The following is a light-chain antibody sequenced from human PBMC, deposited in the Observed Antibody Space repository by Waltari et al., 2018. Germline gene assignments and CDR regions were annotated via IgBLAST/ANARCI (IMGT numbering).Light chain of an antibody. J-gene: IGLJ3*02. CDR2: VNSDGSH. CDR1: SGHSSNV. Sequence: QLVLTQSPSASASLGASVKLTCTLTSGHSSNVLAWLQQRPEKGPRYLRKVNSDGSHSKGDEIPDRFSGSSSGAGRYLTISNLQSEDEADYFCQTGGHGTWVFGGGTTLTVL. CDR3: QTGGHGTWV. V-gene: IGLV4-69*01.